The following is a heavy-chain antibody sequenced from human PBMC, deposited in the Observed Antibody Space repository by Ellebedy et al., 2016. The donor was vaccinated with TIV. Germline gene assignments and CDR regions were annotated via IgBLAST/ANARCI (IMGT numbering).Heavy chain of an antibody. D-gene: IGHD3-22*01. CDR2: IKEDGSDI. CDR1: GFTFSTYW. V-gene: IGHV3-7*03. J-gene: IGHJ3*02. CDR3: AKAEGLGSGYYDAFDI. Sequence: GESLKISCAASGFTFSTYWMSWVRQAPGKGLEWVANIKEDGSDITYADSVKGRFTISRDNAKNSLYLQMNSLRAEDTALYYCAKAEGLGSGYYDAFDIWGQGTMVTVSS.